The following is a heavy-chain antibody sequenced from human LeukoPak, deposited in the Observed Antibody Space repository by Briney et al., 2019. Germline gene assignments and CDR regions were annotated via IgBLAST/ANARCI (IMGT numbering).Heavy chain of an antibody. D-gene: IGHD3-3*01. CDR3: ARDFKDFWSGYYTLGN. CDR2: ISAYNGNT. Sequence: GASVKVSCKASGYTFTGYYMHWARQAPGQGLEWMGWISAYNGNTNYAQKLQGRVTMTTDTSTSTAYMELRSLRSDDTAVYYCARDFKDFWSGYYTLGNWGQGTLVTVSS. V-gene: IGHV1-18*04. J-gene: IGHJ4*02. CDR1: GYTFTGYY.